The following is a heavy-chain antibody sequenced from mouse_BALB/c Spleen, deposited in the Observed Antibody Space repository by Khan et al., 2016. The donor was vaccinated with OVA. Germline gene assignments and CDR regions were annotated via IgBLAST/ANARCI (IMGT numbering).Heavy chain of an antibody. CDR1: GYPFTDYN. CDR3: ARHGYGGFAY. Sequence: VQLQQSGPELVKPGASVKIPCKASGYPFTDYNMAWVKQSHGRGLEWIGDIFPNNGGTVYNQKFKGKATLTVDKSSSTAFMELRSLTSADTAVYYCARHGYGGFAYWGQGTPVTVSA. V-gene: IGHV1-18*01. CDR2: IFPNNGGT. J-gene: IGHJ3*01. D-gene: IGHD2-2*01.